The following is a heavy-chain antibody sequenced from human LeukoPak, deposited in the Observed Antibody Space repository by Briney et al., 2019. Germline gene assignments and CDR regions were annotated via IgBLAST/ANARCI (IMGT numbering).Heavy chain of an antibody. V-gene: IGHV4-31*02. Sequence: WIRQHPGKGLEWIGYIYYSGSTYYNPSLKSRVTISVDTSKNQFSLKLSSVTAADTAVYYCARGGGVMSFLDYWGQGTLVTVSS. CDR2: IYYSGST. D-gene: IGHD3-16*01. CDR3: ARGGGVMSFLDY. J-gene: IGHJ4*02.